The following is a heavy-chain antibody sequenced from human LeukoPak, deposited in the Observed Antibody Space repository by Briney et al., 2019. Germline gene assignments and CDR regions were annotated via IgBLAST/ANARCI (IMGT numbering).Heavy chain of an antibody. CDR1: GGSISSGGYS. CDR2: ISAAGTT. J-gene: IGHJ4*02. V-gene: IGHV4-30-2*01. D-gene: IGHD2-2*01. CDR3: AGQNVPTPHDY. Sequence: SETLSLTCAVSGGSISSGGYSWSWIRQPPGKGLEWIAYISAAGTTFYNPSLKSRVTISLDRSKNQFSLNLTSITAADTAVYYCAGQNVPTPHDYWGEGTQVTVS.